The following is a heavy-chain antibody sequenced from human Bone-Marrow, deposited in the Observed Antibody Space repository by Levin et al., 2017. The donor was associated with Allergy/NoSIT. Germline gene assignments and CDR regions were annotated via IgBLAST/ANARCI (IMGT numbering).Heavy chain of an antibody. CDR1: GFTFSSYA. D-gene: IGHD6-19*01. CDR2: ISGSGGST. Sequence: GESLKISCAASGFTFSSYAMSWVRQAPGKGLEWVSAISGSGGSTYYADSVKGRFTISRDNSKNTLYLQMNSLRAEDTAVYYCAKDGGRSSGWLQHWGQGTLVTVSS. J-gene: IGHJ1*01. V-gene: IGHV3-23*01. CDR3: AKDGGRSSGWLQH.